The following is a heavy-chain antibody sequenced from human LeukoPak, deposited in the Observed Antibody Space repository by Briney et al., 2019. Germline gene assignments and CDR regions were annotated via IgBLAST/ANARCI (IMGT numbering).Heavy chain of an antibody. V-gene: IGHV4-59*02. Sequence: SETLSLTCSVSGASVSSSHWNWIRQAPGKGLEWIANLDYNGSTKYNPSLGGRDTMSLDKPRNQFHPKLQSVTAAHTPRFFCKRVFYEPFDRWGQGTLVTVSS. CDR2: LDYNGST. CDR1: GASVSSSH. J-gene: IGHJ5*02. D-gene: IGHD2/OR15-2a*01. CDR3: KRVFYEPFDR.